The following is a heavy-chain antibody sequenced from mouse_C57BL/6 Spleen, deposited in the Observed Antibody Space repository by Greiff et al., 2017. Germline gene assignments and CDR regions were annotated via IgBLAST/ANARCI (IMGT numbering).Heavy chain of an antibody. D-gene: IGHD1-1*01. CDR2: IYPGDGDT. CDR1: GYAFSSYW. Sequence: VQLQESGAELVKPGASVKISCKASGYAFSSYWMNWVKQRPGQGLEWIGQIYPGDGDTNYNGKFKGKATLTADKSSSTAYMQLSSLTSEDSAVYFCARRGGITTVVADYFDYWGQGTTLTVSS. J-gene: IGHJ2*01. CDR3: ARRGGITTVVADYFDY. V-gene: IGHV1-80*01.